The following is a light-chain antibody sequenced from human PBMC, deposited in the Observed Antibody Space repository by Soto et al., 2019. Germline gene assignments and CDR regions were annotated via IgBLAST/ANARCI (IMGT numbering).Light chain of an antibody. Sequence: QSVLTQPPSASGSPGQSVTISCTGTSSDVGGYNYVSWYQQHPGKAPKVMIYEVSERPSGVPDRFSGSKSGNTASLTVSGLQAADEADYYCSSYAGSNNVVFGGGTKLTVL. V-gene: IGLV2-8*01. CDR1: SSDVGGYNY. CDR2: EVS. J-gene: IGLJ2*01. CDR3: SSYAGSNNVV.